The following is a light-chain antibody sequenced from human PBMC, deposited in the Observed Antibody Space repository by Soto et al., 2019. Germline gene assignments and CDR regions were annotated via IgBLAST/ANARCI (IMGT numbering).Light chain of an antibody. J-gene: IGKJ4*01. CDR2: SAS. Sequence: EIVLTQSPATLSGSPGESATLSCRASQSVSRNLAWYQQKPGQPPRLLIYSASTRAGGIPARFSGSGSGTDFSLTISSLQSEDFAVYYCQQYNKWPPLTFGGGTKVEIK. CDR1: QSVSRN. CDR3: QQYNKWPPLT. V-gene: IGKV3-15*01.